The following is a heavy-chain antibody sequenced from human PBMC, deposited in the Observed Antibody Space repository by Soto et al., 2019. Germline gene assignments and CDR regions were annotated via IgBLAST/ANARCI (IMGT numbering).Heavy chain of an antibody. CDR2: INQSGST. CDR3: ARTYSSSWSPLDY. Sequence: QVQLQQWGAGLLKPSETLSLTCAVYGGSFSGYYWSWIRQPPGKGLEWIGEINQSGSTNYKPSLKSRVTISVDTSKNQFSLKLSSVTAADTAVYYCARTYSSSWSPLDYWGQGTLVTVSS. J-gene: IGHJ4*02. CDR1: GGSFSGYY. V-gene: IGHV4-34*01. D-gene: IGHD6-13*01.